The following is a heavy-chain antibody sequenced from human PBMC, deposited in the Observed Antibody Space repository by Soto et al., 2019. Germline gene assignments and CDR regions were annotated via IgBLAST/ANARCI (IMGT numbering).Heavy chain of an antibody. J-gene: IGHJ6*02. CDR3: ARVWERTVTTRNYFYGIDV. V-gene: IGHV3-23*01. CDR1: GFTFYSYA. CDR2: ISGSGDST. Sequence: GESLKISCAASGFTFYSYAMTWVRQAPGKALERVSTISGSGDSTYYADSVKGRFSISRDNYKNTVSLQMNSLRAENTAVYFCARVWERTVTTRNYFYGIDVWGRGTTVTVSS. D-gene: IGHD4-17*01.